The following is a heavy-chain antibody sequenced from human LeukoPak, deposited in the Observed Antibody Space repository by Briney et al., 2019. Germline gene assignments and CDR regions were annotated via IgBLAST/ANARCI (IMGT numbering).Heavy chain of an antibody. Sequence: ASVKVSCKASGYTFTSYYMHWVRQAPGQGLEWMGIINPSGGSTSYAQKFQGRVTMTRDTSTSTVYMELSSLRSEDTAVYYCARDIAYYYDSSGYLDYWGQGTLVTVPS. J-gene: IGHJ4*02. CDR3: ARDIAYYYDSSGYLDY. CDR2: INPSGGST. CDR1: GYTFTSYY. V-gene: IGHV1-46*01. D-gene: IGHD3-22*01.